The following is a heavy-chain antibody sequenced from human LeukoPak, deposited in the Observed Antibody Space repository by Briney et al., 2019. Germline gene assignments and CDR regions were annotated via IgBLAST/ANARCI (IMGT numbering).Heavy chain of an antibody. D-gene: IGHD3-22*01. CDR3: AKGRRGSYYYDSSGFSSLLGYFDY. CDR2: ISWNSGSI. Sequence: GGSLRLSCAASGFTFDDYAMHWVRQAPGKGLEWVSGISWNSGSIGYADSVKGQFPISRDNAKNSLYLQMNRLRAEDTALYYCAKGRRGSYYYDSSGFSSLLGYFDYWGQGTLVTVSS. J-gene: IGHJ4*02. CDR1: GFTFDDYA. V-gene: IGHV3-9*01.